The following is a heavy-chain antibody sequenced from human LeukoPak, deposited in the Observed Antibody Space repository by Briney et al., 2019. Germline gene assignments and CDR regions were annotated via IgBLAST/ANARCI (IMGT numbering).Heavy chain of an antibody. D-gene: IGHD4/OR15-4a*01. V-gene: IGHV1-2*02. CDR3: AREVDYNFDY. CDR2: INPNSGGT. J-gene: IGHJ4*02. CDR1: GYTFTGYY. Sequence: ASVTVSCKASGYTFTGYYMHWVRQAPGQGLEWMGWINPNSGGTNYAQKFQGRVTMTRDTSISTAYMELSRLRSEDTAVYYCAREVDYNFDYWGQGTLVTVSS.